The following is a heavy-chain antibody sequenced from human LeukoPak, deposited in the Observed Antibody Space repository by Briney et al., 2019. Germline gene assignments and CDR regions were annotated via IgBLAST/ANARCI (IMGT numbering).Heavy chain of an antibody. CDR2: MNPNSGNT. D-gene: IGHD6-19*01. CDR3: ARDSSGWYRDNWFDP. V-gene: IGHV1-8*01. J-gene: IGHJ5*02. Sequence: ASVKVSCKASGYTFTSYDINWVRQATGQGLEWMGWMNPNSGNTGYAQKFQGRVTMTRDTSISTAYMELSRLRSDDTAVYYCARDSSGWYRDNWFDPWGQGTLVTVSS. CDR1: GYTFTSYD.